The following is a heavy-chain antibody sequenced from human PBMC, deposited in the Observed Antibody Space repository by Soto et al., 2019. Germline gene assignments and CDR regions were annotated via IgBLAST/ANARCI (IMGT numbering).Heavy chain of an antibody. CDR1: GFTFSTYW. J-gene: IGHJ4*02. Sequence: GGSLRLSCAASGFTFSTYWMSWVRQAPGKGLEWVANIKQDGSEKYYVDSVKGRFTTSRDNAKNSLFLQMDSLRAEDTAVYYCARDLTGTTPGVDSWGQRTLVTVSS. CDR2: IKQDGSEK. CDR3: ARDLTGTTPGVDS. D-gene: IGHD1-7*01. V-gene: IGHV3-7*01.